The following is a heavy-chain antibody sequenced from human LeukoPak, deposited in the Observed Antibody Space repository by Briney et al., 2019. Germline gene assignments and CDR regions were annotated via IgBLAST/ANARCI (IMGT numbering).Heavy chain of an antibody. CDR1: GYSISSGYY. V-gene: IGHV4-38-2*02. CDR2: IYRSGST. D-gene: IGHD2-2*01. J-gene: IGHJ5*02. Sequence: SETLSLTCTVSGYSISSGYYWGWIRQPPGKGLEWIGSIYRSGSTYYNPSLKSRVTISVDTSKNQFSLKLSSVTAADTAVYYCARHERCSSINCIYNWFDPWGQGTLVIVSS. CDR3: ARHERCSSINCIYNWFDP.